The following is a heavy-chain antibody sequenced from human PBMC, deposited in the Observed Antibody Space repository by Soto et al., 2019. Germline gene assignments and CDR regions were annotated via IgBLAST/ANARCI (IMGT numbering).Heavy chain of an antibody. CDR3: VRAGNYYGAGSFYWDY. Sequence: ASVKVSCKASGYTFTSYAMHWARQAPGQGLEWMGWISVYNDNTKYAQRFQGRVTMTTDTSTSTAYMELRSLRSHDTAVYYCVRAGNYYGAGSFYWDYWGQGTLVTVSS. CDR1: GYTFTSYA. J-gene: IGHJ4*02. V-gene: IGHV1-18*01. CDR2: ISVYNDNT. D-gene: IGHD3-10*01.